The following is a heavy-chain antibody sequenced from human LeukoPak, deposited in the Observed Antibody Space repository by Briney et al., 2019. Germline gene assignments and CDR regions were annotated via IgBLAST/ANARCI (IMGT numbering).Heavy chain of an antibody. V-gene: IGHV3-74*01. Sequence: PGGSLRLSCAASGFTFSKYWMLWVRQAAGKELESVSRINTDGTVTTYADSVKGRCTVSRDNADNTMFLQMNSVRDEDTAVYYCATKQWLAPPPDSWGQGTPVTVSS. CDR3: ATKQWLAPPPDS. J-gene: IGHJ4*02. CDR2: INTDGTVT. D-gene: IGHD6-19*01. CDR1: GFTFSKYW.